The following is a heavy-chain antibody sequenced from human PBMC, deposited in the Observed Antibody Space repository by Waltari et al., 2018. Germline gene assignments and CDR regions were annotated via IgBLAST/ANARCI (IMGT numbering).Heavy chain of an antibody. CDR1: GFTFSSYW. Sequence: EVQLVESGGGLVQPGGSLRLSCAASGFTFSSYWMHWVRQAPGKGLVWVSRINSDGGSTSYADSVKGRFTISRDNAKNTLYLQMNSLRAEDTAVYYCARVYNSVVVMPWYFDLWGRGTLVTVSS. CDR2: INSDGGST. D-gene: IGHD3-22*01. V-gene: IGHV3-74*01. CDR3: ARVYNSVVVMPWYFDL. J-gene: IGHJ2*01.